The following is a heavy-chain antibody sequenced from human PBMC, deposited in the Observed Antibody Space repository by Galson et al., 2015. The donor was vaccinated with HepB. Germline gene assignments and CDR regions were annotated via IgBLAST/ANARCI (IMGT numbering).Heavy chain of an antibody. D-gene: IGHD3-22*01. CDR1: GYSFTSYW. CDR3: ARRTPSYDEIVAPFDY. CDR2: IYPGDSDT. V-gene: IGHV5-51*01. Sequence: QSGAEVKKPGESLKISCKGSGYSFTSYWIGWVRQMPGKGLEWMGIIYPGDSDTRYSPSFQGQVTISADKSISTAYLQWSSLKASDTAMYYCARRTPSYDEIVAPFDYWGQGTLVTVSS. J-gene: IGHJ4*02.